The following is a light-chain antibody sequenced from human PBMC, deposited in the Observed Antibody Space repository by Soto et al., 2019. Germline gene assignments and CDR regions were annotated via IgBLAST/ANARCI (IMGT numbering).Light chain of an antibody. CDR1: SSDVGSYNL. CDR3: CSYAGSRTFYWV. Sequence: QSVLTQPASVSGSPGQSITISCTGTSSDVGSYNLVSWYQQHPGKAPKLMIYEGTKRPSGVSNRFSGSKSGNTASLTISGIQAEDEGDYYCCSYAGSRTFYWVFGGGTKLTVL. CDR2: EGT. J-gene: IGLJ3*02. V-gene: IGLV2-23*01.